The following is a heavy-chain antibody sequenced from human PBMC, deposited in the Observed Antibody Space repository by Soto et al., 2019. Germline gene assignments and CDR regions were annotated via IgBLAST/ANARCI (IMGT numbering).Heavy chain of an antibody. D-gene: IGHD5-12*01. CDR2: ISGSGDSV. J-gene: IGHJ4*02. CDR3: AQDRYSGYDSGY. Sequence: EAQLLESGGGFVQPGGSLRLSCAASGFTFSSYAMSWVRQAPGKGLEWVSAISGSGDSVYYADSGKGRFTISRDNSKNTLYLQMYSLRAEDTAVYYCAQDRYSGYDSGYWGQGTLVTVSS. CDR1: GFTFSSYA. V-gene: IGHV3-23*01.